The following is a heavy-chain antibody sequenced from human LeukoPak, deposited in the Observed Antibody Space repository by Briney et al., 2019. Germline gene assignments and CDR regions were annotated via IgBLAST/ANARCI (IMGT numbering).Heavy chain of an antibody. D-gene: IGHD3-22*01. J-gene: IGHJ4*02. V-gene: IGHV1-24*01. Sequence: ASVKVSCKVSGYTLTELSMHWVRQAPGKGLEWMGGFDPEHGETVYAQKFQGRLAMTEDTSTHTAYMELSSLRSEDTAVYYCATDYYDSSGYYVRLGYWGQGTLVTVSS. CDR1: GYTLTELS. CDR3: ATDYYDSSGYYVRLGY. CDR2: FDPEHGET.